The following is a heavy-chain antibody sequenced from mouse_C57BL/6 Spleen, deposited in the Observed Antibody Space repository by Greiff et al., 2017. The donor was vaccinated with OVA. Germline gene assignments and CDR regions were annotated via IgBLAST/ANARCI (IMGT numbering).Heavy chain of an antibody. CDR3: TMGGSHLRGGFDY. J-gene: IGHJ2*01. CDR2: IRNKANNHAT. V-gene: IGHV6-6*01. D-gene: IGHD1-1*01. CDR1: GFTFSDAW. Sequence: EVKVVESGGGLVQPGGSMKLSCAASGFTFSDAWMDWVRQSPEKGLEWVAEIRNKANNHATYYAESVKGRFTISRDDSKSSVYLQMNSLRAEDTGIYYCTMGGSHLRGGFDYWGQGTTLTVSS.